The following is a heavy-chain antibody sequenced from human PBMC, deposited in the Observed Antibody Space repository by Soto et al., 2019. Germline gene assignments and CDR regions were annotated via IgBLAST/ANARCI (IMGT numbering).Heavy chain of an antibody. CDR2: INSDGSST. CDR1: GFTFSIYW. J-gene: IGHJ6*02. Sequence: GGSLRLSCAASGFTFSIYWMHWVRQAPGKGLVWVSRINSDGSSTSYADSVKGRFTISRDNAKNTLYLQMNSLRAEDTAVYYCARDGRWELRSGYYYGMDVWGQGTTVTVSS. V-gene: IGHV3-74*01. D-gene: IGHD1-26*01. CDR3: ARDGRWELRSGYYYGMDV.